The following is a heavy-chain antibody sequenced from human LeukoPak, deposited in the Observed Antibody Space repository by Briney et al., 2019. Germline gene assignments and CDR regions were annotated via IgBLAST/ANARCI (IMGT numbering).Heavy chain of an antibody. CDR1: GFTFSSYA. V-gene: IGHV3-30-3*01. Sequence: PGGSLRLSCAASGFTFSSYAMHWVRQAPGKGLEWVAVISYDGSNKYYADSVKGRFTISRDNSKNTLYLQMNSLRAEDTAVYYCAKDFGDVRYFDYWGQGTLVTVSS. CDR2: ISYDGSNK. J-gene: IGHJ4*02. CDR3: AKDFGDVRYFDY. D-gene: IGHD2-21*02.